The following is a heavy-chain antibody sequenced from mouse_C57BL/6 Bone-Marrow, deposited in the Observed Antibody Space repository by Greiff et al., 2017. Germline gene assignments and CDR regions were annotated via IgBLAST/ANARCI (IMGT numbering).Heavy chain of an antibody. CDR3: ARAPHSNQWAMDY. V-gene: IGHV1-37*01. CDR1: GYSFTGYL. Sequence: VQLQQSGPELVKPGASVKISCKASGYSFTGYLLNWVKQSHGKTLEWIGRINPYNGDTFYNQKFKGKATLTVDKSSSTAHMQLLSLTSEDFAVYYCARAPHSNQWAMDYWGQGTSVTVSS. CDR2: INPYNGDT. D-gene: IGHD2-5*01. J-gene: IGHJ4*01.